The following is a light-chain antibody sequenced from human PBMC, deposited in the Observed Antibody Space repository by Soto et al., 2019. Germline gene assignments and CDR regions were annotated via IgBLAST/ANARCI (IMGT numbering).Light chain of an antibody. CDR2: WAS. Sequence: DIVMTQSPDSLAVSLGERATINCKSSQSVLYSYNKRNYLAWYQQTPGQPPKLLIYWASTRESGVPDRFSGSGSGTDFTLTISSLQAEDVAVYYCHQYYSPPFTFGGGTKVEIK. J-gene: IGKJ4*01. V-gene: IGKV4-1*01. CDR1: QSVLYSYNKRNY. CDR3: HQYYSPPFT.